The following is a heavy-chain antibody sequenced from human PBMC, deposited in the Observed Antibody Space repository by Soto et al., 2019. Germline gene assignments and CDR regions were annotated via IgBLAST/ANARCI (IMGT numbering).Heavy chain of an antibody. D-gene: IGHD4-4*01. CDR1: GFTFTSSA. J-gene: IGHJ2*01. V-gene: IGHV1-58*01. CDR3: AADRDCSNYGSIGRWYFDL. Sequence: QMQLVQSGPEVKKPGTSVKVSCKASGFTFTSSAVQWVRQARGQRLEWIGWIVVGSGNTNYAQKFQERVTITRDMSTSTAYMELSSLRSEDTAVYYCAADRDCSNYGSIGRWYFDLWGRGTLVTVSS. CDR2: IVVGSGNT.